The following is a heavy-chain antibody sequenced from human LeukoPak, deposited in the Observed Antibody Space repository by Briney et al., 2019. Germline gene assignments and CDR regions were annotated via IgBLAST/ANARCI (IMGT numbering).Heavy chain of an antibody. D-gene: IGHD3-22*01. CDR1: GGTFRSYV. V-gene: IGHV1-69*01. CDR3: ARYYYDSSGYYSNGAFDI. J-gene: IGHJ3*02. Sequence: SVKVSCKASGGTFRSYVITWVRQAPGQGLEWMGGIIPLFGRADYAQKFQGRVMLTAEEYTRTADMELSSLRSADTAGYYCARYYYDSSGYYSNGAFDIWGQGTMFTVSS. CDR2: IIPLFGRA.